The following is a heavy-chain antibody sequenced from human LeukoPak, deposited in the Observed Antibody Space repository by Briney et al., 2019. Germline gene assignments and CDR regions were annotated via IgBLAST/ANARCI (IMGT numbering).Heavy chain of an antibody. Sequence: PGGSLRLSCAASGFNFNYYAMSWVRQAPGKGLEWVSGISDNEEVPYYTDSVKGRFTISRDNAKNTVYLQLNNLRADDTAVYFCARHDSFIPYWGQGTLVSASS. CDR2: ISDNEEVP. CDR3: ARHDSFIPY. J-gene: IGHJ4*02. CDR1: GFNFNYYA. V-gene: IGHV3-23*01. D-gene: IGHD5-18*01.